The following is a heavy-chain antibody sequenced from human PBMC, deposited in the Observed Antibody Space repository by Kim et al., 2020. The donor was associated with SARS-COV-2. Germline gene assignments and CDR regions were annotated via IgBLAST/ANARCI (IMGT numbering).Heavy chain of an antibody. V-gene: IGHV3-33*01. J-gene: IGHJ6*03. Sequence: GGSLRLSCAASGFTFSRYGMHWVRQAPGKGLEWVAVIWYDGSNKYYADSVKGRFTISRDNSKNTLYLQMNSLRAEDTAVYYCARDTGYSSGWYSRYYYYMDVWGKGTTVTVSS. D-gene: IGHD6-19*01. CDR3: ARDTGYSSGWYSRYYYYMDV. CDR2: IWYDGSNK. CDR1: GFTFSRYG.